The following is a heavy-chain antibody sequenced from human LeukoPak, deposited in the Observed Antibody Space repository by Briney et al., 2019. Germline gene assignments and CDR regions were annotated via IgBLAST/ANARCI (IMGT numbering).Heavy chain of an antibody. CDR3: ARTTVDIVVVPAAQIVDY. CDR1: GYTFTSCG. V-gene: IGHV1-18*01. D-gene: IGHD2-2*03. CDR2: ISAYNGNT. Sequence: ASVKVSCKASGYTFTSCGISWVRQAPGQGLEWMGWISAYNGNTNYAQKLQGRVTMTTDTSTSTAYMELRSLRSDDTAVYYCARTTVDIVVVPAAQIVDYWGQGTLVTVSS. J-gene: IGHJ4*02.